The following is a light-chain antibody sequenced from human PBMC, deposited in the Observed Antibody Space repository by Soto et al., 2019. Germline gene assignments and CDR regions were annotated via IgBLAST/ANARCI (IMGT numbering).Light chain of an antibody. CDR1: DLGSKF. Sequence: SYELTQPPSMSVSPGQTATITCSGADLGSKFACWYQRKPGQSPILVIYQDNKRPSGIPERFSGSNSGNTATLTISGTQPMDEADYYCQAWDIRVFGGGTKLTVL. J-gene: IGLJ3*02. CDR2: QDN. V-gene: IGLV3-1*01. CDR3: QAWDIRV.